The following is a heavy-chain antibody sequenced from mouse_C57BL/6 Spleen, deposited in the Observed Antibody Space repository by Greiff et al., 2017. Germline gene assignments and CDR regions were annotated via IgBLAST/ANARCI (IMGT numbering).Heavy chain of an antibody. CDR2: IDPSDSYT. V-gene: IGHV1-69*01. CDR1: GYTFTSYW. D-gene: IGHD2-1*01. CDR3: ANSLYGNYSYAMDY. J-gene: IGHJ4*01. Sequence: QVQLQQPGAELVMPGASVKLSCKASGYTFTSYWMHWVKQRPGQGLEWIGEIDPSDSYTNYNQKFKGKSTLTVDKSSSTAYMQLSSLTSEDSAVYYCANSLYGNYSYAMDYWGQGTSVTVSS.